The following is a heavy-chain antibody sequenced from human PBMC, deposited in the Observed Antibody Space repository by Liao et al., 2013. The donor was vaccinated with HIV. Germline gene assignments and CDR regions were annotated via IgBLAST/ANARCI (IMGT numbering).Heavy chain of an antibody. CDR2: VYTSGS. J-gene: IGHJ5*02. CDR1: GDSISSYY. D-gene: IGHD6-19*01. CDR3: ATDSSGWVGH. Sequence: QVQLQESGPGLVHPSETLSLTCSVSGDSISSYYWSWIRQPPGKGLEWIGRVYTSGSIYSPSLKGRVIMSVDRFKSQFSLKLTSVTAADTAVYYCATDSSGWVGHWGQGTLVTVSS. V-gene: IGHV4-4*07.